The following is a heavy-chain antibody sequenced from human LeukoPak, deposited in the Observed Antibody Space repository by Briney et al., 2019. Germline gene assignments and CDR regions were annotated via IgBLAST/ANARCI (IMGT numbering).Heavy chain of an antibody. CDR1: GFTVSSNY. J-gene: IGHJ4*02. CDR2: IYYSGST. D-gene: IGHD3-10*01. V-gene: IGHV4-31*02. Sequence: LRLSCAVSGFTVSSNYLSWIRQHPGKGLEWIGYIYYSGSTYYNPSLKSRVTISVDTSKNQLSLKLSSVTAADTAVYYYARAISPMVRGVMIPYYFDYWGQGTLVTVSS. CDR3: ARAISPMVRGVMIPYYFDY.